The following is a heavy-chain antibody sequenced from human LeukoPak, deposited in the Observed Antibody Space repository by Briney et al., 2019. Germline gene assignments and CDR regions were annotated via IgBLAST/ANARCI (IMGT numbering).Heavy chain of an antibody. CDR1: GFTFSSYS. Sequence: AGGSLRLSCAASGFTFSSYSMNWVRQAPGRGLEWVSSISSSSSTIYYADSVKGRFTISRDNAKNSLYLQMNSLRAEDTAVYYCARDEVTMVRGVLYYWGQGTLVTVSS. CDR2: ISSSSSTI. J-gene: IGHJ4*02. V-gene: IGHV3-48*01. D-gene: IGHD3-10*01. CDR3: ARDEVTMVRGVLYY.